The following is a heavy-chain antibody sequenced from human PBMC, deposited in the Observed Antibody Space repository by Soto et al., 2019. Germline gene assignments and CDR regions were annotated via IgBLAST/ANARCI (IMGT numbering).Heavy chain of an antibody. V-gene: IGHV1-18*04. CDR3: ARSGREGSHSHDAFDI. CDR2: ISAYNGNT. J-gene: IGHJ3*02. Sequence: QVQLVQSGAEVKKPGASVKVSCKASGYTFTSYGITWVRQAPGQGLEWMGWISAYNGNTEYVENLQGRFAMTTDTITSTAYIELRSLRSDDTAIYYCARSGREGSHSHDAFDIWGQGTMFTVSS. D-gene: IGHD4-4*01. CDR1: GYTFTSYG.